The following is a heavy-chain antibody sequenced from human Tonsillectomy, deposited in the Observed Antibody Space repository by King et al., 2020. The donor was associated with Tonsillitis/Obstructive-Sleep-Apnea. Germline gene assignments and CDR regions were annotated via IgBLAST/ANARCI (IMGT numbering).Heavy chain of an antibody. CDR1: GGSFSGYY. Sequence: VQLQQWGAGLLKPSETLSLTCAVYGGSFSGYYWSWIRQPPGKGLEWIGEINHSGSTNYNPSLKSRVTIAVDTSKNQFSLKLSSGTAADTAVYYCARGPSEYDYVWGSYRYTGRGWFDPWGQGTLVTVSS. CDR2: INHSGST. CDR3: ARGPSEYDYVWGSYRYTGRGWFDP. D-gene: IGHD3-16*02. J-gene: IGHJ5*02. V-gene: IGHV4-34*01.